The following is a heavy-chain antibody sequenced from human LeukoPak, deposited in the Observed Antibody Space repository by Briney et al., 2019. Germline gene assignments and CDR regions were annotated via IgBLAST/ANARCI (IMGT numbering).Heavy chain of an antibody. Sequence: GGSLRLSRAASGFTFTSYSMNWVRQAPGKGLEWVSTISGGGGSTYYADSVKGRFTISGDNSKNTLYLQVNSLRAEDTAVYYCAKGGKWDVTPFDYWGQGTLVTVSS. D-gene: IGHD1-26*01. J-gene: IGHJ4*02. CDR2: ISGGGGST. CDR3: AKGGKWDVTPFDY. CDR1: GFTFTSYS. V-gene: IGHV3-23*01.